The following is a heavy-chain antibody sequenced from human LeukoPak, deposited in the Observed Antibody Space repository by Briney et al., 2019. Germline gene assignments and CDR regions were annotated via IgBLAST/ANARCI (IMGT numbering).Heavy chain of an antibody. CDR2: IYHSGSA. J-gene: IGHJ4*02. V-gene: IGHV4-38-2*01. D-gene: IGHD4-17*01. CDR3: ARNRPGDHGPFDY. Sequence: SETLSLTCVVSGYSISSDDYWGWIRQPPGKGLEWIGTIYHSGSAYYNPSLKSRVTMSVDTSKNQFSLELSSVTAADTAMYYCARNRPGDHGPFDYGGKEPLVTVSS. CDR1: GYSISSDDY.